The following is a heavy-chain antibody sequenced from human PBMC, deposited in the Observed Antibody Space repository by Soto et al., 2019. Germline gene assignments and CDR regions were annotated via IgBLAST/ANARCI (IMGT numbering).Heavy chain of an antibody. Sequence: SGPTLVNPTQTLTLTCTFSGFSLSTSGVGVGWIRQPPGKALEWLALIYWNDDKRYSPSLKRRLTITKDTSKNHVVLTMTNMDPVETATHYCAHFCGEDDLFDYWGQGTLVTVSS. J-gene: IGHJ4*02. D-gene: IGHD4-17*01. V-gene: IGHV2-5*01. CDR3: AHFCGEDDLFDY. CDR2: IYWNDDK. CDR1: GFSLSTSGVG.